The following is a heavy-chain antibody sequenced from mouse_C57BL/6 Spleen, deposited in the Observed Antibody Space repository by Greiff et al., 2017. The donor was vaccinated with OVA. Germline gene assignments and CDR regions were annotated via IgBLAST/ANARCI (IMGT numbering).Heavy chain of an antibody. Sequence: EVKLMESGPELVKPGASVKISCKASGYSFTGYYMNWVKQSPEKSLEWIGEINPSTGGTTYNQKFKAKATLTVDKSSSTAYMQLKSLTSEDSAVYYCAREDGNYGGAMDYWGQGTSVTVSS. D-gene: IGHD2-1*01. CDR2: INPSTGGT. CDR1: GYSFTGYY. J-gene: IGHJ4*01. V-gene: IGHV1-42*01. CDR3: AREDGNYGGAMDY.